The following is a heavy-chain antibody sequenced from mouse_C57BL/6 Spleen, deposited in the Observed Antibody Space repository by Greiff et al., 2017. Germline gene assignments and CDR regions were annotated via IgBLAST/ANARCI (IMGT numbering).Heavy chain of an antibody. D-gene: IGHD1-1*01. CDR2: IHPNSGST. CDR1: GYTFTSYW. V-gene: IGHV1-64*01. CDR3: ARDGSSSYYAMDY. J-gene: IGHJ4*01. Sequence: QVHVKQPGAELVKPGASVKLSCKASGYTFTSYWMHWVKQRPGQGLEWIGMIHPNSGSTNYNEKFKRKATLTVDKSSSTAYMQLSSLTSEDSAVYYGARDGSSSYYAMDYWGQGTSVTVSS.